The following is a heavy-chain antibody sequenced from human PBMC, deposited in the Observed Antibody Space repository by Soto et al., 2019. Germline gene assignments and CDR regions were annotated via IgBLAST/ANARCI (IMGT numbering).Heavy chain of an antibody. CDR3: ARHSDYYDSSGYYYQTNYWYFDL. J-gene: IGHJ2*01. V-gene: IGHV1-3*01. CDR1: GYTFTSYA. D-gene: IGHD3-22*01. CDR2: INAGNGNT. Sequence: APVKVFCKASGYTFTSYAMHWVPQAPGQRLGRMGLINAGNGNTKYSQRFQGRVTITRDTSASTAYMELSSLRSEDTAVYYCARHSDYYDSSGYYYQTNYWYFDLWGRGTLVTVSS.